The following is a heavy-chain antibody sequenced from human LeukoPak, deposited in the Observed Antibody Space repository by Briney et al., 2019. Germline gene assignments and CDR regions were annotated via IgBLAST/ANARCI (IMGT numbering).Heavy chain of an antibody. CDR1: GFTFSCYG. V-gene: IGHV3-30*18. D-gene: IGHD3-10*01. CDR3: AKDSPPMWFGELLSS. CDR2: ISYDGSNK. Sequence: GGSLRLSCAASGFTFSCYGVHWVRQAPGKGLEWVAVISYDGSNKYYADSVKGRFTISRDNSKNTLYLQMNSLRAEDTAVYYCAKDSPPMWFGELLSSWGQGTLVTVSS. J-gene: IGHJ4*02.